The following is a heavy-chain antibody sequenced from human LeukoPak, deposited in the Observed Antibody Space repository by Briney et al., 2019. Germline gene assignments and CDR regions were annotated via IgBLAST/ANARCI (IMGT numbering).Heavy chain of an antibody. CDR3: AKVFEVRGARRPKDY. D-gene: IGHD3-10*01. V-gene: IGHV3-30*18. CDR1: GFTFSDYG. Sequence: GGALRLSCAASGFTFSDYGMHWVRQAPGKGLEWGALISYDGGNKFYADYVRDRFTISRDNSKNTLFLQMNSLRIEDTAVYYCAKVFEVRGARRPKDYWGQGTLVIVSS. CDR2: ISYDGGNK. J-gene: IGHJ4*02.